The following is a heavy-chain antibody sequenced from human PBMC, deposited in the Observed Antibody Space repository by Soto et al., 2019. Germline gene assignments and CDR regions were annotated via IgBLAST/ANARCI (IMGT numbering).Heavy chain of an antibody. CDR1: CGSFIGYY. D-gene: IGHD2-15*01. V-gene: IGHV4-34*01. CDR3: ATPWWDSGMDV. CDR2: INHSGST. Sequence: SETLSLTCASYCGSFIGYYWSWIRQPPGKGLEWIGEINHSGSTNYNPSLKSRVTISVDTSKNQFSLKLSSVTAADTAVYYCATPWWDSGMDVWGQGTTVTVSS. J-gene: IGHJ6*02.